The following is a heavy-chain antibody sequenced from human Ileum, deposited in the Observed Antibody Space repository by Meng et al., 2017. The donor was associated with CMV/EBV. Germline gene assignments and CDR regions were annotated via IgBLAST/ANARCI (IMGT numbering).Heavy chain of an antibody. CDR2: ISYDGSNK. CDR3: ARVCYDFWSGYYDYFDY. CDR1: FTVSSYA. D-gene: IGHD3-3*01. Sequence: FTVSSYAMHGVRQAPGKGLEWVAVISYDGSNKYYADSVKGRFTISRDNSKNTLYLQMNSLRAEDTAVYYCARVCYDFWSGYYDYFDYWGQGTLVTVSS. J-gene: IGHJ4*02. V-gene: IGHV3-30-3*01.